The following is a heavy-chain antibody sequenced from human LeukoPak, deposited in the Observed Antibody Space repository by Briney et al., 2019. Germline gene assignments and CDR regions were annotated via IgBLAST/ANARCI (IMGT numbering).Heavy chain of an antibody. D-gene: IGHD3-22*01. J-gene: IGHJ4*02. Sequence: GASVKVSCKASGGTFSSYAISWVRQAPGQGLEWMGGIILIFGTANYAQKFQGRVTITADESTSTAYMELSSLRSEDTAVYYCARDYYDSSGYYGPLGYWGQGTLVTVSS. CDR2: IILIFGTA. CDR3: ARDYYDSSGYYGPLGY. V-gene: IGHV1-69*13. CDR1: GGTFSSYA.